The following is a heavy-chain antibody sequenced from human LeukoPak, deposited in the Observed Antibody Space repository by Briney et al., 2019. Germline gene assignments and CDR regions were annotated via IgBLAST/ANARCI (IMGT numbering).Heavy chain of an antibody. CDR3: ATDYIWGTYRFQY. CDR1: GFTFSSYW. V-gene: IGHV3-7*03. J-gene: IGHJ1*01. D-gene: IGHD3-16*02. CDR2: IKQDGSEK. Sequence: GGSLRLSCAASGFTFSSYWMSWVRQAPGKGLEWVANIKQDGSEKFYVDSVKGRFTISRDNARNSLYLQMNSLRVEDTAVYYCATDYIWGTYRFQYWGQGTLVTVSS.